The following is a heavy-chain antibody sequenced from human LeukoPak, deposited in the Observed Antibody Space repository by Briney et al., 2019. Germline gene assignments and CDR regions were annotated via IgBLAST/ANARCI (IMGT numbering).Heavy chain of an antibody. CDR2: IYANSGGT. CDR3: VRDKSGSWTYDY. CDR1: GYTFTCYY. J-gene: IGHJ4*02. D-gene: IGHD6-13*01. V-gene: IGHV1-2*02. Sequence: ASVKVSCKAAGYTFTCYYMHWVRQAPGQGLEWVGWIYANSGGTHYAPQFRGRVTMTRDTSISTAYMELSSLTSDDTAVYYCVRDKSGSWTYDYWGQGTLVTVSS.